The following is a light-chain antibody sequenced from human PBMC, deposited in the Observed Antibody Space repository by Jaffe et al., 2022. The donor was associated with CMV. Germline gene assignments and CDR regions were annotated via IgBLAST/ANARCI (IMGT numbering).Light chain of an antibody. V-gene: IGLV2-23*02. CDR3: CSYAGSSTWV. CDR2: DVS. Sequence: QSALTQPASVSGSPGQSITISCTGTSSDVGTYDLVSWYQQNPGKAPKLIIYDVSKWPSGVSDRFSGSKSGNTASLTISGLQAEDEADYYCCSYAGSSTWVFGGGTKLTV. J-gene: IGLJ3*02. CDR1: SSDVGTYDL.